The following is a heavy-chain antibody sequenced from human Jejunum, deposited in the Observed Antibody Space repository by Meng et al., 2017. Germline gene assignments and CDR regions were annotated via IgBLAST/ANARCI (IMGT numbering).Heavy chain of an antibody. D-gene: IGHD1-26*01. CDR1: GDSFNSADYY. CDR3: ARSPYSGSALPFFDY. J-gene: IGHJ4*02. Sequence: HVPLQESGPGLVKPSQPLSLTCTVSGDSFNSADYYWSWIRQPPEKGLEWIGYIYYSGSTYYNPSLKSRVSISGDTSNKQFSLKLTSVTAADTAVYYCARSPYSGSALPFFDYWGQGSLVTVSS. V-gene: IGHV4-30-4*01. CDR2: IYYSGST.